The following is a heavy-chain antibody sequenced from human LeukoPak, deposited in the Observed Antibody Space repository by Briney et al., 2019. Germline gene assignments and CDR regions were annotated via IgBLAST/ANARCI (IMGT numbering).Heavy chain of an antibody. CDR2: INHSGST. CDR3: ARWLEDAFDI. D-gene: IGHD6-19*01. J-gene: IGHJ3*02. Sequence: SETLSLTCAVYGGSFSGYYWSWIRQPPGKGLEWIGEINHSGSTNYNPSLKSRVTISVDTSKNQFSLKLSSVTAADTAVYYCARWLEDAFDIWGQGTMVTVSS. CDR1: GGSFSGYY. V-gene: IGHV4-34*01.